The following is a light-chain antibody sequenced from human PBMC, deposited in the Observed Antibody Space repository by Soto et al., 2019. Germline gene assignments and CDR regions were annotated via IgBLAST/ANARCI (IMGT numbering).Light chain of an antibody. Sequence: QSALTQPASVSGSPGQSITISCTGTSSDVGGFNYVTWYQQHPGQAPKLMIYDVTNRPSGVSYRFSGSKSGNTASLTISGLQAEDEADYYCNSYTSSSTYVFGTGTKLNVL. V-gene: IGLV2-14*03. CDR1: SSDVGGFNY. CDR3: NSYTSSSTYV. CDR2: DVT. J-gene: IGLJ1*01.